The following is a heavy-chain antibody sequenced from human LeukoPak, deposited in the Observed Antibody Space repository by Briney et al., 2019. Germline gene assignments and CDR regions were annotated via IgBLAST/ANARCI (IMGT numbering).Heavy chain of an antibody. CDR2: IYPGDSDT. J-gene: IGHJ6*02. D-gene: IGHD2-15*01. CDR3: ARQHCSGGSCYYNGMDV. Sequence: GESLKISCKGSGYSFTSYWIGWVRQMPGKGLEWMGFIYPGDSDTRYSPSFQGQVTISADKSISTAYLQWSSLKASDTAMYYCARQHCSGGSCYYNGMDVWGQGTTVTVSS. V-gene: IGHV5-51*01. CDR1: GYSFTSYW.